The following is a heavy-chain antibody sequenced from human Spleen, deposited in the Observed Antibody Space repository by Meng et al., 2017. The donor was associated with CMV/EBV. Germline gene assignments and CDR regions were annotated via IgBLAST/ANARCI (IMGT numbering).Heavy chain of an antibody. CDR1: GGSVSSGSYY. CDR3: ASLYGRGSSSHFDY. V-gene: IGHV4-61*01. CDR2: IYYSGST. D-gene: IGHD6-6*01. Sequence: SETLSLTCTVSGGSVSSGSYYWSWIRQPPGKGLEWIGYIYYSGSTNYNPSLKSRVTISVDTSKNQFSLKLSSVTAADTAVYYCASLYGRGSSSHFDYWGQGTLVTVSS. J-gene: IGHJ4*02.